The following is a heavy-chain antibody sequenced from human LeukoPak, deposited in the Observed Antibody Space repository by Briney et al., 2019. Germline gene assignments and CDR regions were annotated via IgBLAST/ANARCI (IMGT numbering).Heavy chain of an antibody. D-gene: IGHD2-15*01. CDR2: IYYSGST. Sequence: SETLSLTCTVSGGSISSYYWTWIRQPPGKGLEWIAYIYYSGSTNYNPSLKSRVTISVDTSKNQFSLKLSSVTAADTAVYYCARGARSEDFDYWGQGTLVTVSS. J-gene: IGHJ4*02. CDR3: ARGARSEDFDY. CDR1: GGSISSYY. V-gene: IGHV4-59*01.